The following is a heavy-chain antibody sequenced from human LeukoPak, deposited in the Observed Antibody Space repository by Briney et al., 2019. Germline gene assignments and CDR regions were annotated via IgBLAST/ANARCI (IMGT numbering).Heavy chain of an antibody. V-gene: IGHV1-8*03. CDR2: MNPNSGNT. CDR3: ARSGRGTYYYFDL. J-gene: IGHJ4*02. Sequence: GASVKVSCKASGGTFSSYDINWVRQATGQGLEWMGWMNPNSGNTGYAQKFQGRVTITRNTSISTAYMELRSLRSDDTAVYYCARSGRGTYYYFDLWGQGTLVTVSS. D-gene: IGHD1-26*01. CDR1: GGTFSSYD.